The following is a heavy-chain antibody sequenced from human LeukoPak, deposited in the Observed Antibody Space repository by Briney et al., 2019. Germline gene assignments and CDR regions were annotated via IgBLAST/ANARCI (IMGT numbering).Heavy chain of an antibody. CDR1: GASLTSYY. D-gene: IGHD3-22*01. Sequence: SETLSLTCTVSGASLTSYYWNWIRQPPGKGVEWIGYMYSSGSNNYNPSLKSQVTISVDTSKNQFSLRLSSVTAADTAVYYCARGNYYDSSTYYRAFDIWGQGTMVTVSS. V-gene: IGHV4-59*01. J-gene: IGHJ3*02. CDR2: MYSSGSN. CDR3: ARGNYYDSSTYYRAFDI.